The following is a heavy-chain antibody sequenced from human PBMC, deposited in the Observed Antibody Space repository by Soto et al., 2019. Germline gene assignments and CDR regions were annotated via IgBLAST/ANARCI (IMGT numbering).Heavy chain of an antibody. V-gene: IGHV1-3*04. Sequence: QVQLVQSGAEVKSPGASVKVSCTASGYTFTYHIVHWIRQAPGQRLEWMGWINTGTDNTKYSQKFQGRVTITRDTSASTAYMELSSLRSEDTAVYYCARQVGLGTIAYWGQGNLVTVPS. CDR2: INTGTDNT. CDR1: GYTFTYHI. J-gene: IGHJ4*02. CDR3: ARQVGLGTIAY. D-gene: IGHD7-27*01.